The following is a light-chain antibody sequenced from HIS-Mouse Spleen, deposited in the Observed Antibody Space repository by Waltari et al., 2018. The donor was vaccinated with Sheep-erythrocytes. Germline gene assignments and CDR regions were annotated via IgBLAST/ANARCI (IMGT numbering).Light chain of an antibody. CDR3: KQSYSTPKFT. Sequence: DIQMTQSPSSLSASVGDRVTITCRASQSISSYLNWYQQTPGKAPKFLIYAASSLQSGVPSRFSGSGSATDFTLTISSLQPEDFATYYCKQSYSTPKFTFGPGTKVDIK. J-gene: IGKJ3*01. CDR2: AAS. CDR1: QSISSY. V-gene: IGKV1-39*01.